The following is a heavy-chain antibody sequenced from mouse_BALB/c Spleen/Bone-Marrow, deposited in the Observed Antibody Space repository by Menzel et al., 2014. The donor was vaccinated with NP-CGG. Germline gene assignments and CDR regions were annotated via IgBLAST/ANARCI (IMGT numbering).Heavy chain of an antibody. CDR2: ISSGSSTI. Sequence: EVKVVESGGGLVRPGGSRKLSCAASGFAFSSFGMHWVRQAPEKGLEWVAYISSGSSTIYYADTVMGRFTISRDNPKNTLFLQMTSLRSEDTAMYYCARSGSSSGYFDYWGQGTTLTVSS. V-gene: IGHV5-17*02. CDR1: GFAFSSFG. D-gene: IGHD1-1*01. CDR3: ARSGSSSGYFDY. J-gene: IGHJ2*01.